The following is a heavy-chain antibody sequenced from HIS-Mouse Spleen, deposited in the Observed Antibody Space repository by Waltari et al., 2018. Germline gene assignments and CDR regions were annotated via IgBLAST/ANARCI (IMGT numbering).Heavy chain of an antibody. CDR3: ARGTAAGTSSDY. CDR1: GGSFSGYY. J-gene: IGHJ4*02. CDR2: SNHSGST. D-gene: IGHD6-13*01. Sequence: QVQLQQWGAGLLKPSETLSLTCAVYGGSFSGYYWSWIRQPPGKGLEWIGESNHSGSTNYKPSLKSRVTISVDTSKNQFSLKLSSVTAADTAVYYCARGTAAGTSSDYWGQGTLVTVSS. V-gene: IGHV4-34*01.